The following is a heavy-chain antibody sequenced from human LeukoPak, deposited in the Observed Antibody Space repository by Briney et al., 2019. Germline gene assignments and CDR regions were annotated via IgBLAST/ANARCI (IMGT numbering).Heavy chain of an antibody. CDR1: GFTFSSYA. CDR2: ISCSGGNT. J-gene: IGHJ4*02. V-gene: IGHV3-23*01. CDR3: AKVAYPVPKMSGSTPHFDY. Sequence: GVSLRLSCAASGFTFSSYAMSWVRQAPGKGLEWVSAISCSGGNTYYADSVKFRFTISRDHSKNTLSLQMNSLRAEATAVYSCAKVAYPVPKMSGSTPHFDYWGQGTLVSVSS.